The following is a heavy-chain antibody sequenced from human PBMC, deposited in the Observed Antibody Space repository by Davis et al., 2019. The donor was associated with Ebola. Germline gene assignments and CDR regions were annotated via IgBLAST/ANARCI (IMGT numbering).Heavy chain of an antibody. CDR1: GSSFHTYT. Sequence: GESLKISCAASGSSFHTYTINWFRQAPGRGLAWLAVISTDGSTTFYADSVKGRFTISRDNSKNTLSLQMNSLTADDTSVYYCARAGFDEVLDYWGQGTPVTVSS. CDR2: ISTDGSTT. J-gene: IGHJ4*02. V-gene: IGHV3-30*04. CDR3: ARAGFDEVLDY. D-gene: IGHD3-3*01.